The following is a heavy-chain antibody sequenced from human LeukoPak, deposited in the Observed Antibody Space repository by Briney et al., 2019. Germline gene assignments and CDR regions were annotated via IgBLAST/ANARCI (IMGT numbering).Heavy chain of an antibody. Sequence: GGSLRLSCAASGFTGSSNYMSWVRQAPGKGLEWVSVIYSGGNTYYADSVQGRFTMSRENPKNTLYLQMNSLRAEDTAVYYCARAHDRGYYYGFDYWGQGTLVTVSS. J-gene: IGHJ4*02. V-gene: IGHV3-66*01. CDR3: ARAHDRGYYYGFDY. CDR1: GFTGSSNY. D-gene: IGHD3-22*01. CDR2: IYSGGNT.